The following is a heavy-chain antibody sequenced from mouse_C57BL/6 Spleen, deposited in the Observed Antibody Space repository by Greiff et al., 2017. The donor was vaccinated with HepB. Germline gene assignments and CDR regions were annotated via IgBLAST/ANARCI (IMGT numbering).Heavy chain of an antibody. CDR3: TREDLGYFDV. CDR1: GFTFSSYA. J-gene: IGHJ1*03. Sequence: EVMLVESGEGLVKPGGSLKLSCAASGFTFSSYAMSWVRQTPEKRLEWVAYISSGGDYIYHADTVKGRFTISRDNARNTLYLQMSSLKSEDTAMYYCTREDLGYFDVWGTGTTVTVSS. CDR2: ISSGGDYI. V-gene: IGHV5-9-1*02.